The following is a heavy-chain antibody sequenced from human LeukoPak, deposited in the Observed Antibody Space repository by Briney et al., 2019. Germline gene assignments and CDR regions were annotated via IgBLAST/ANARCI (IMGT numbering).Heavy chain of an antibody. J-gene: IGHJ5*02. CDR1: GFTFSSYG. Sequence: GRSLRLSCSASGFTFSSYGMHWVRQAPGKGLEWVAVISYDGSNKYYADSVKGRFTISRDNSKNTLYLQMNSLRAEDTAVYYCAKGGVLRYFDWLYDWFDPWGQGTLVTVSS. V-gene: IGHV3-30*18. CDR2: ISYDGSNK. D-gene: IGHD3-9*01. CDR3: AKGGVLRYFDWLYDWFDP.